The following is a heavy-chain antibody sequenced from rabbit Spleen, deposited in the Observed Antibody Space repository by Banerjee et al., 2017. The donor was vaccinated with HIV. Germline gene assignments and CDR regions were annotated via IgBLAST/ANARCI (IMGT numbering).Heavy chain of an antibody. J-gene: IGHJ6*01. CDR3: ARDSATSFSTYGMDL. CDR2: IDPIFGGT. Sequence: QQLEESGGGLVKPGGTLTLSCKASGFDFSKFGMSWVRQAPGKGLEWIGYIDPIFGGTYYASWVNGRFTISSHNAQNTLFLQLNSLTAADTATYFCARDSATSFSTYGMDLWGPGPRHRL. CDR1: GFDFSKFG. V-gene: IGHV1S7*01. D-gene: IGHD1-1*01.